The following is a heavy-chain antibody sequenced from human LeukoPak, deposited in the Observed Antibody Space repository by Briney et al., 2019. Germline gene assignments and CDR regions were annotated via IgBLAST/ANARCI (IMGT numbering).Heavy chain of an antibody. CDR2: IYYSGST. D-gene: IGHD6-13*01. V-gene: IGHV4-30-4*01. CDR1: GGSISSGDYY. J-gene: IGHJ4*02. Sequence: SSETLSLTCTVSGGSISSGDYYWSWIRQPPGKGLGWIGYIYYSGSTYYNPSLKSRVTISVDTSKNQFSLKLSSVTAADTAVYYCARGGVAAGGFDYWGQGTLVTVSS. CDR3: ARGGVAAGGFDY.